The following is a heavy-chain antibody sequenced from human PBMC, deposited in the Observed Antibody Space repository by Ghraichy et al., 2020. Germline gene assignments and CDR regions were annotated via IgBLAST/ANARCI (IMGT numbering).Heavy chain of an antibody. CDR1: GFSLSTSGVG. CDR2: IYWDDDK. D-gene: IGHD3-10*01. V-gene: IGHV2-5*02. Sequence: SSPTLVKPTQTLTLTCTFSGFSLSTSGVGVGWIRQPPGKALEWLALIYWDDDKRYSPSLKSRLTITKDTSKNQVVLTMTNMDPVDTATYYCAHSVLGYYGSESDYYYYMDVWGKGTTVTVSS. J-gene: IGHJ6*03. CDR3: AHSVLGYYGSESDYYYYMDV.